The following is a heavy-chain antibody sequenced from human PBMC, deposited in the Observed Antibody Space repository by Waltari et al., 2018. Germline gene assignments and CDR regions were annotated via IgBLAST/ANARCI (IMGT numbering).Heavy chain of an antibody. CDR2: IFSGGDT. V-gene: IGHV3-53*01. D-gene: IGHD2-2*01. J-gene: IGHJ6*02. CDR3: TRTLVPADPPRAMDV. Sequence: VQLVEFGGDLIQPGGCLGLSCAASGFTVSSTEMAWVRQAPGKGLEWVSVIFSGGDTYYADSVKGRFTISRDSSRNTLHLQMNSLRVEDTAVYYCTRTLVPADPPRAMDVWGQGTVVSVSS. CDR1: GFTVSSTE.